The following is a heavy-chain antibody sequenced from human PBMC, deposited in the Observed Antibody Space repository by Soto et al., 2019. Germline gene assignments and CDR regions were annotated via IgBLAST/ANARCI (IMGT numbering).Heavy chain of an antibody. D-gene: IGHD2-15*01. Sequence: TLSLTCTVSCVSISSGDYYCSWIRPPPGKGLEWIGYIYYSGSTYYNPSLKSRVTISVDTSKNQFSLKLSSVTAADTAVYYCARDRGDYSRLLYGMDVWGQGTTVTVSS. V-gene: IGHV4-30-4*01. J-gene: IGHJ6*02. CDR3: ARDRGDYSRLLYGMDV. CDR1: CVSISSGDYY. CDR2: IYYSGST.